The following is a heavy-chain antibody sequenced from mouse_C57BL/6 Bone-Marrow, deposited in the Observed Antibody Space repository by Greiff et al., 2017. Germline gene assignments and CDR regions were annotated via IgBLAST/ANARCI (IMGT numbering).Heavy chain of an antibody. Sequence: VQLQQSGAELVRPGASVKLSCKASGYTFTSYGISWVKQRTGQGLEWIGEIYPRSGNTYYNEKFKGKATLTADKSSSTAYMELRSLTSEDSAVYFWARWRDYGSSYYFDYWGQGTTLTVSS. V-gene: IGHV1-81*01. CDR2: IYPRSGNT. J-gene: IGHJ2*01. D-gene: IGHD1-1*01. CDR3: ARWRDYGSSYYFDY. CDR1: GYTFTSYG.